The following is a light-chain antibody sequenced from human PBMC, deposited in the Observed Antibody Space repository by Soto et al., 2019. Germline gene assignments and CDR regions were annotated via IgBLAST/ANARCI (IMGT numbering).Light chain of an antibody. J-gene: IGKJ1*01. CDR3: QQSYSRPPT. V-gene: IGKV1-39*01. CDR2: AAS. CDR1: QSISTF. Sequence: DIQMTQSPSSLSASVGDRVTITCRASQSISTFLNWYQQKPGKAPKLLIFAASSLQSGVPSRFSGSGSGTDFTLTISSLQPEDFATYYCQQSYSRPPTFGQGTNVEI.